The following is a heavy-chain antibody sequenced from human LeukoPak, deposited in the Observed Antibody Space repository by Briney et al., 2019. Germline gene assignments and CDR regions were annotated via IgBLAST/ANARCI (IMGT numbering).Heavy chain of an antibody. J-gene: IGHJ4*02. CDR2: FDPEDGET. Sequence: ASVKVSCKVSGYTLTELSMHWVRQDPGKGLEWMGGFDPEDGETIYAQKFQGRVTMTEDTSTDTAYMELSSLRSEDTAVYYCAKEPTDYYDTSGYYLSDYWGQGTLVTVSS. CDR1: GYTLTELS. CDR3: AKEPTDYYDTSGYYLSDY. V-gene: IGHV1-24*01. D-gene: IGHD3-22*01.